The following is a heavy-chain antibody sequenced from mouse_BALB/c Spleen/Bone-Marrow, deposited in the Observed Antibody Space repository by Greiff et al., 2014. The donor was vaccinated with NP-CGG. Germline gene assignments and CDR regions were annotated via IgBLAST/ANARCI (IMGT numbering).Heavy chain of an antibody. Sequence: EVQLQESGAELVRPGASVKLSCTASGFNIKDYYMHWVKQRPEQGLEWIGWIDPENGDTDYAPKFQGKATMTADTSSNTAYLQHSSLTSEDAAVYYCNARGGYDLDYFDYWGQGTTLTVSS. J-gene: IGHJ2*01. D-gene: IGHD2-2*01. CDR3: NARGGYDLDYFDY. CDR1: GFNIKDYY. V-gene: IGHV14-4*02. CDR2: IDPENGDT.